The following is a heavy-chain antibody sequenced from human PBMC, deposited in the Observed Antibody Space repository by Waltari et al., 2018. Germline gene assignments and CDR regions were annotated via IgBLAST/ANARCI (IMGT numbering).Heavy chain of an antibody. J-gene: IGHJ4*02. CDR1: GDSISSSSYY. V-gene: IGHV4-39*01. Sequence: QLQLQESGPGLVKASETLSLTCTVSGDSISSSSYYWGCVRQPPGKGLEWIGNMYYSGSTNSTQSRTSRVTISGDTSKSQFSLKLSSVTAADTSMYYCVRHARTTSGGKHFDHWGQGMLVTVSP. CDR2: MYYSGST. D-gene: IGHD2-15*01. CDR3: VRHARTTSGGKHFDH.